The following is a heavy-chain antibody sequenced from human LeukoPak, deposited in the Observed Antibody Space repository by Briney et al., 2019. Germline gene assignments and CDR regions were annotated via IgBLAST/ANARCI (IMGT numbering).Heavy chain of an antibody. J-gene: IGHJ4*02. CDR2: IYSGGST. CDR1: GFTVSSNY. Sequence: GGSLRLSCAASGFTVSSNYMSWVRQAPGKGLEWVSVIYSGGSTYYADFVKGRFTISRDNSKNTLYLQMNSLRAEDTAVYYCARLALWFGELPDYWGQGTLVTVSS. D-gene: IGHD3-10*01. V-gene: IGHV3-66*01. CDR3: ARLALWFGELPDY.